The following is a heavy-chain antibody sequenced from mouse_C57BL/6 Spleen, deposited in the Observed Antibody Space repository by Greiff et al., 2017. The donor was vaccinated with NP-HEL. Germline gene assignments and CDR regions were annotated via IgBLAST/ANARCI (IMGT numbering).Heavy chain of an antibody. CDR2: INPNNGGT. D-gene: IGHD3-2*02. J-gene: IGHJ3*01. Sequence: EVKLVESGPELVKPGASVKIPCKASGYTFTDYNMDWVKQSHGKSLEWIGDINPNNGGTIYNQKFKGKATLTVDKSSSTAYMELRSLTSEDTAVYYCARDLDSGYYGPRFAYWGQGTLVTVSA. CDR3: ARDLDSGYYGPRFAY. V-gene: IGHV1-18*01. CDR1: GYTFTDYN.